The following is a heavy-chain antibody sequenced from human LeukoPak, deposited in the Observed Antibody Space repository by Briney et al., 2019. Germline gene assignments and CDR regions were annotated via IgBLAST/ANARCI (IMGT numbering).Heavy chain of an antibody. CDR2: MYNSGSA. CDR1: GGSISSGGYY. Sequence: SETLSLTCTVSGGSISSGGYYWNWIRQHPGKGLEWIGYMYNSGSAYFNPSLKSRVTISGDTSKNQFSLKLSSVTAADTAVYYCASGGGSGSPNYWGQGTLVTVSS. J-gene: IGHJ4*02. V-gene: IGHV4-31*03. CDR3: ASGGGSGSPNY. D-gene: IGHD2-15*01.